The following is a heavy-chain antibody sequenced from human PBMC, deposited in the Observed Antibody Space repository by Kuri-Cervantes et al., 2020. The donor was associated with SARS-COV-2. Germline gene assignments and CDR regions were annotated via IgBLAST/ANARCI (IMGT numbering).Heavy chain of an antibody. CDR1: GYTFTSYG. D-gene: IGHD3-10*01. J-gene: IGHJ5*02. V-gene: IGHV1-69*10. Sequence: SVKVSCKASGYTFTSYGISWVRQAPGQGLEWMGGIIPIFGIANYAQKFQGRVTITADKSTSTAYMELSSLRSEDTAVYYCARGLREYGSGKVARPNWFDPWGQGTLVTVSS. CDR2: IIPIFGIA. CDR3: ARGLREYGSGKVARPNWFDP.